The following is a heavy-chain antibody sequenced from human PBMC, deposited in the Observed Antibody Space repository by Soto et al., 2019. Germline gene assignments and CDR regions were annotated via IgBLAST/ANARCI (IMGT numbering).Heavy chain of an antibody. CDR1: GLTFISYS. V-gene: IGHV3-23*01. Sequence: GGPMILSCTASGLTFISYSMNWVSQAPGKGLEWVSVISGSGGSTYYADSVKGRFTISRDNSKNTLYLQMNSLRAEDTAVYYCSSRSSGWYFDYWGQGTLVTVSS. D-gene: IGHD6-19*01. CDR3: SSRSSGWYFDY. CDR2: ISGSGGST. J-gene: IGHJ4*02.